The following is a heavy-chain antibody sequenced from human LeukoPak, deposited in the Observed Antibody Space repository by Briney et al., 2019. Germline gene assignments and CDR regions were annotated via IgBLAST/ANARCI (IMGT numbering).Heavy chain of an antibody. V-gene: IGHV3-23*01. CDR3: AKDGESRYYYDSGSYFFDY. D-gene: IGHD3-10*01. CDR1: GFTFSSYA. Sequence: PGGSLRLSCAASGFTFSSYAMSWVRQAPGKGLGWVSGISISGGNTYYADSVNGRFTTSRDNSKNALYLQMNSLRAEDTAVYYCAKDGESRYYYDSGSYFFDYWGQGTLVTVSS. J-gene: IGHJ4*02. CDR2: ISISGGNT.